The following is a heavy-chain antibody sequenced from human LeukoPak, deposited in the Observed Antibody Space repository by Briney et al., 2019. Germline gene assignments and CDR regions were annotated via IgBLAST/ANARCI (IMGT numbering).Heavy chain of an antibody. CDR1: GYTFTSYY. D-gene: IGHD6-13*01. V-gene: IGHV1-46*01. CDR3: AARYSSSWYVPYYYMDV. J-gene: IGHJ6*03. CDR2: INPSGGST. Sequence: ASVKVSCKASGYTFTSYYMHWVRQAPGQGLEWMGIINPSGGSTSYAQKFQGRVTMTRDTSTSTVYMELSSLRSEDTAVYYCAARYSSSWYVPYYYMDVWGKGTTVTVSS.